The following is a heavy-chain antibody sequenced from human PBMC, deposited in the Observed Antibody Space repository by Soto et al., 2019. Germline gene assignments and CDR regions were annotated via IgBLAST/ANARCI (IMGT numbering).Heavy chain of an antibody. J-gene: IGHJ6*02. CDR1: GYIFSGHV. CDR2: INPKSGDT. Sequence: QVQLVQSGAEVKKPGASVKISCRASGYIFSGHVIHWMRQAPGQGLEWMGWINPKSGDTGYAQKFQGRVTMTRDTSLDIVHMDLSGLTSDDAAVYYCARGHSTDCSNGVCSSFYNHEMDVWGQGTTVTVSS. D-gene: IGHD2-8*01. V-gene: IGHV1-2*02. CDR3: ARGHSTDCSNGVCSSFYNHEMDV.